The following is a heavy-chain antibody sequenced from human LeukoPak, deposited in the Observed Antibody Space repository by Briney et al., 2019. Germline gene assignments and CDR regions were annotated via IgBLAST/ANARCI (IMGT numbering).Heavy chain of an antibody. V-gene: IGHV4-38-2*02. D-gene: IGHD5-24*01. Sequence: SETLSPTCTVSGYSISSGYYWGWIRQPPGKGLEWIGSIYHSGGTYYSPSLKSRVTISVDTSKNQFSLKLSSVTAEDTAVYYCARDKIRWGSKGYDPWGQGTLVTVYS. J-gene: IGHJ5*02. CDR1: GYSISSGYY. CDR2: IYHSGGT. CDR3: ARDKIRWGSKGYDP.